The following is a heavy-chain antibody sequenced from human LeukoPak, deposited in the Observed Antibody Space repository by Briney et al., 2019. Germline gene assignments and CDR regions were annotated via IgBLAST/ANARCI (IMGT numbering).Heavy chain of an antibody. CDR1: GGSISSYY. CDR2: IYTTGST. CDR3: ARTHSSRYNWFDP. V-gene: IGHV4-4*07. J-gene: IGHJ5*02. Sequence: PSETLSLTCTVSGGSISSYYWSWIRQPAGKGLEWIGRIYTTGSTYYNPSLKSRVTMSVDTSKNQFSLTLSSVTAADTAVYYCARTHSSRYNWFDPWGQGTLVTVSS. D-gene: IGHD6-13*01.